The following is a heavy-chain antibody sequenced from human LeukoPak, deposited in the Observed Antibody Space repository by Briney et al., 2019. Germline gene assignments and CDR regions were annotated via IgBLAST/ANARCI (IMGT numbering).Heavy chain of an antibody. CDR2: IWYDGSNK. V-gene: IGHV3-33*01. CDR1: GFTFSSYG. D-gene: IGHD1-26*01. J-gene: IGHJ4*02. Sequence: PGRSLRLSCAASGFTFSSYGMHWVRQAPGKGLEWVAVIWYDGSNKYYADPVKGRFTISRDNSKNTLYLQMNSLRAEDTAVYYCARAPREALLDYWGQGTLVTVSS. CDR3: ARAPREALLDY.